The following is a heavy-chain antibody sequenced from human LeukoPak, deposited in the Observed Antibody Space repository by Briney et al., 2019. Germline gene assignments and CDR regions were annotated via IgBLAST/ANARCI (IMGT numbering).Heavy chain of an antibody. CDR3: ASLNYGEYFQH. Sequence: ASVKISCKASGYTFTSYYIHWVRQAPGQGLEWMGIINPSGGRTSYAQKFQGRVTMTRDTSTNTVYMELSSLRSEDTAVYYCASLNYGEYFQHWGQGTLVTVSS. D-gene: IGHD1-7*01. V-gene: IGHV1-46*01. CDR1: GYTFTSYY. J-gene: IGHJ1*01. CDR2: INPSGGRT.